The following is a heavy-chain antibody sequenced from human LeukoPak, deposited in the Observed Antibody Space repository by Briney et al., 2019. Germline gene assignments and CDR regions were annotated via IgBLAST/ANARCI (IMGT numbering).Heavy chain of an antibody. D-gene: IGHD3-10*01. J-gene: IGHJ5*02. CDR1: GASVTSYY. Sequence: SETLSLTCSVSGASVTSYYWNWVRQRPGKGLEWIGYISYNERVYYGPTLQSRVTISLDTSKNQFSLKVTSVTAADTAVYYCARRLTRITMVRGVGWFDPWGQGTLVTVSS. CDR2: ISYNERV. V-gene: IGHV4-59*08. CDR3: ARRLTRITMVRGVGWFDP.